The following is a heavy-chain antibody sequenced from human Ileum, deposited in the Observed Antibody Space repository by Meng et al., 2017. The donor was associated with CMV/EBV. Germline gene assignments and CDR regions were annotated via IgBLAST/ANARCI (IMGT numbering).Heavy chain of an antibody. V-gene: IGHV3-23*01. CDR1: GFTFSSYA. J-gene: IGHJ4*02. CDR3: ARRGAGSSSLGI. Sequence: GESLKISCAASGFTFSSYAMSWVRQAPGKGLEWVSAISGSGGSTYYADSVKGRFTISRDNSKNTLYLQMNSLRAEDTAVYYCARRGAGSSSLGIWGQGTLVTVSS. CDR2: ISGSGGST. D-gene: IGHD6-13*01.